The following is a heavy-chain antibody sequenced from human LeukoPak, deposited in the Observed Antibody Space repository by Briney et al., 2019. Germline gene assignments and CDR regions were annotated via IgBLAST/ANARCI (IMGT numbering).Heavy chain of an antibody. Sequence: SETLSLTCTVSGYSISRGYSWGWIRQPPGKGLEWIGNIYHSGSTNYSPSLKSRVTISVDTSKNQFSLKLSSVTAADTAVYYCARSPLWFGELFNYYYYYMDVWGKGTTVTISS. V-gene: IGHV4-38-2*02. CDR1: GYSISRGYS. CDR3: ARSPLWFGELFNYYYYYMDV. J-gene: IGHJ6*03. D-gene: IGHD3-10*01. CDR2: IYHSGST.